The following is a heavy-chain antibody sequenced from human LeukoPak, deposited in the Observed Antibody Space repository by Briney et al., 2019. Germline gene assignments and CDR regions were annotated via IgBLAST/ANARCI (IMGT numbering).Heavy chain of an antibody. CDR1: GFTFNTYS. CDR3: ARVVGIYYGMDI. V-gene: IGHV3-48*02. J-gene: IGHJ6*02. CDR2: TSSISSPI. D-gene: IGHD2-21*01. Sequence: GGSLRPSCAASGFTFNTYSMNWVRKAPGKGLEWVSYTSSISSPIYYADSVKGRFTISRDNAKNSLYLHMNSLRDEDTAVYYCARVVGIYYGMDIWGQGTTVTVSS.